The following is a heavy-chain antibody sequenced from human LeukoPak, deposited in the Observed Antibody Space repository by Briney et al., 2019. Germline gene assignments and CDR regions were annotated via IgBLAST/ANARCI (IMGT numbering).Heavy chain of an antibody. CDR3: ARDSPYGQLDY. J-gene: IGHJ4*02. CDR2: ISSSGSTI. D-gene: IGHD4-17*01. CDR1: GFTFSSYE. V-gene: IGHV3-48*03. Sequence: PGGSLRLSCAASGFTFSSYEMNWVRQAPGKGLEWVSYISSSGSTIYYADSVKGRLTISRDNAKKSLYLQMNSLRAEDTAVYYCARDSPYGQLDYWGQGTLVTVSS.